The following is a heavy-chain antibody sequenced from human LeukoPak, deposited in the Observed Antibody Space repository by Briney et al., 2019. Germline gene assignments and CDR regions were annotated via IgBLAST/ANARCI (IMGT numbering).Heavy chain of an antibody. CDR3: ARQKDGSYDY. Sequence: PGGSLRLSCAASGFTFSSYNMNWVRQAPGKGLEWVSFISSSSSTGYYADSVKGRFTISRDNAKKSLYLQMNSLRAEDTAVYYCARQKDGSYDYWGQGTLVTVSS. CDR1: GFTFSSYN. V-gene: IGHV3-48*01. J-gene: IGHJ4*02. D-gene: IGHD3-10*01. CDR2: ISSSSSTG.